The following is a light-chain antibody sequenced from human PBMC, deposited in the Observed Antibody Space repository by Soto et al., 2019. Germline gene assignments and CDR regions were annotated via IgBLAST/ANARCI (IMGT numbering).Light chain of an antibody. J-gene: IGKJ1*01. Sequence: DIQMTQSPSPLSASVGDRVTITCRASQTISTYLNWYQQKPGKAPKLLIYGASSLQSGVPSRFSGSGSGTDFTLTISSLQPEDFATYFCQQYNTYPLTFGQGTKV. CDR1: QTISTY. V-gene: IGKV1-16*01. CDR2: GAS. CDR3: QQYNTYPLT.